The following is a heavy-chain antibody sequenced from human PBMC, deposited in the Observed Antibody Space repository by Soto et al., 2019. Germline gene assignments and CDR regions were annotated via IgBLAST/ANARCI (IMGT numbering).Heavy chain of an antibody. CDR2: MNPNSGNT. D-gene: IGHD4-17*01. V-gene: IGHV1-8*01. J-gene: IGHJ6*03. CDR1: GYTFTSYD. Sequence: ASVKVSCKASGYTFTSYDINWVRQATGQVLEWMVWMNPNSGNTGFAQKFQGRVTMTRNTSISTAYMELSSLRSEDTAVYYCARGTWVTTDYYYYMDVWGKGTTVTVSS. CDR3: ARGTWVTTDYYYYMDV.